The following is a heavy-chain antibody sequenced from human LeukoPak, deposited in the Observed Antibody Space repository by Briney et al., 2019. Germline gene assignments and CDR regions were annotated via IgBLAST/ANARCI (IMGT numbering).Heavy chain of an antibody. Sequence: GGSLRLSCAASGFTFSGYAMNWVRQAPGKGLEWVSGISPSGDITYYADSVMGRFSISRDNPKSTVSLQMSSLRAEDTALYYCVRDLHWGGFDVWGQGTMVTVSS. V-gene: IGHV3-23*01. J-gene: IGHJ3*01. D-gene: IGHD7-27*01. CDR3: VRDLHWGGFDV. CDR2: ISPSGDIT. CDR1: GFTFSGYA.